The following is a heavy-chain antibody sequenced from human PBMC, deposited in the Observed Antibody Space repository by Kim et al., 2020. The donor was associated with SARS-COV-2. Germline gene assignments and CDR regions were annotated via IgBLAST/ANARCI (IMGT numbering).Heavy chain of an antibody. CDR3: ARGPRSTQDSSTAVDY. CDR2: IYYTGDT. Sequence: SETLSLTCTVSGGSINYHYWSWIRQAPGKGLEWIGYIYYTGDTGYKPSLKSRVSIAVDTSKNQFSLNLTSVTAADTAVYYCARGPRSTQDSSTAVDYWSRGTLVTVSS. D-gene: IGHD2-2*01. CDR1: GGSINYHY. J-gene: IGHJ4*02. V-gene: IGHV4-59*11.